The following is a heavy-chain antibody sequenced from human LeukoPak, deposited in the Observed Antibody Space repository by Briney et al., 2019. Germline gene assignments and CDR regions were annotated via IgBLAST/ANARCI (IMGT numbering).Heavy chain of an antibody. CDR1: GGSISSCY. CDR2: IYYSGST. J-gene: IGHJ5*02. CDR3: ARSRGYSYGYPYNWFDP. V-gene: IGHV4-59*01. D-gene: IGHD5-18*01. Sequence: PSGTLSLTCTVSGGSISSCYWSWIRQPPGKGLEWIGYIYYSGSTNYNPSLKSRVTISVDTSKNQFSLKLSSVTAADTAVYYCARSRGYSYGYPYNWFDPWGQGTLVTVSS.